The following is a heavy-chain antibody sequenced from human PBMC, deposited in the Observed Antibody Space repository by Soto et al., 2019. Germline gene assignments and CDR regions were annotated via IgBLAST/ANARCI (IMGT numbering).Heavy chain of an antibody. J-gene: IGHJ5*02. Sequence: GASVKVSCKASGCTFTSYYRHGVRQAPGQGLEGMGIINPSGGSTSYAQKFQGRVTMTRDTSTTIVHKELSSLSSEETAVYCCARGITVTTLVSWGQGTLVTVSS. CDR2: INPSGGST. CDR3: ARGITVTTLVS. V-gene: IGHV1-46*01. CDR1: GCTFTSYY. D-gene: IGHD4-17*01.